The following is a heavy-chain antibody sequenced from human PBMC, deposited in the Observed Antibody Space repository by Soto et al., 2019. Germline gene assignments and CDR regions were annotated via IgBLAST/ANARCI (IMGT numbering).Heavy chain of an antibody. J-gene: IGHJ4*02. Sequence: SETLSLTCAVYGGPFSSYHWSWIRQTPGKGLEWIGEINHLTTTNYNPSLKSRVIISLDTPKNQFSLKLSSVTAADTAVYYCARGYDTALAPIFWGQGILVTVSS. CDR1: GGPFSSYH. CDR2: INHLTTT. D-gene: IGHD5-18*01. V-gene: IGHV4-34*01. CDR3: ARGYDTALAPIF.